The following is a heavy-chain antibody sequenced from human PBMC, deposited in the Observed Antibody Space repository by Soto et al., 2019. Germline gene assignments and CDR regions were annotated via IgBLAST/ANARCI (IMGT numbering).Heavy chain of an antibody. CDR1: GFTFSSYA. CDR2: ISYDGSIK. J-gene: IGHJ4*02. CDR3: GCDEQWLGLSDY. V-gene: IGHV3-30-3*01. D-gene: IGHD6-19*01. Sequence: QVQLVESGGGVVQPGRSLRLSCAASGFTFSSYAMHWVRQAPGKGLEWVAVISYDGSIKYYADSVKGRFTISRDNSKNSLYRQMNSLRAEDTAVYECGCDEQWLGLSDYWGQGTLVTVCS.